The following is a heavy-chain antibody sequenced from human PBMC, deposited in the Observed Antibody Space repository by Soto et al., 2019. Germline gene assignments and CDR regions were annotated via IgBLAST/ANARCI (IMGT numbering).Heavy chain of an antibody. CDR1: DDSINSDKFY. D-gene: IGHD3-9*01. V-gene: IGHV4-39*01. Sequence: HLQLQESGPGLGKPSEPLSLMCSVSDDSINSDKFYGGWIRQPPGKGREWIGSNYYRGTAYYNPSLPTRVTISLDKSKGEISLTLNSVTAADSAVYFCARLEGLATISYYFDFWGPGALVTVSS. CDR3: ARLEGLATISYYFDF. CDR2: NYYRGTA. J-gene: IGHJ4*02.